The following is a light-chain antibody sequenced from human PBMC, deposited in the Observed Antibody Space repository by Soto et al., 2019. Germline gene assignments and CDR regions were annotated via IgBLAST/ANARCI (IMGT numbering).Light chain of an antibody. J-gene: IGLJ2*01. CDR1: ISDVGGYNF. CDR2: EVT. Sequence: QSALTQPPSASGSPGQSVTISCAGTISDVGGYNFVSWYQQHPGKAPKLIIYEVTRRPSGVPDRFFGSKSGNTASLAVSGLRGEDEADYYYSSYADTDIVIFGGGTKLTVL. CDR3: SSYADTDIVI. V-gene: IGLV2-8*01.